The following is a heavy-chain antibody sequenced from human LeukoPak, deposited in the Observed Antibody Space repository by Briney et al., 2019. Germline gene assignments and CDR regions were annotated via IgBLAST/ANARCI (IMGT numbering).Heavy chain of an antibody. Sequence: AGGSLRLSCAASGFTFSGYLMSWVRQAPGKGLEWVANIKEEGSEKYYVDSVKGRFIISRDNAKNSLYLQMNSLRAEDAAVYYCAIDSYAAPHSYWGQGTLVTVFS. J-gene: IGHJ4*02. CDR2: IKEEGSEK. V-gene: IGHV3-7*01. D-gene: IGHD3-16*01. CDR3: AIDSYAAPHSY. CDR1: GFTFSGYL.